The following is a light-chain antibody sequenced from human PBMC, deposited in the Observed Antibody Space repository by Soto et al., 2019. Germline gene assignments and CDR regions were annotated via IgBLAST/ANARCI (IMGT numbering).Light chain of an antibody. CDR2: GAS. J-gene: IGKJ5*01. V-gene: IGKV1-12*01. Sequence: DIQMTQSPSPLSASVGDRVTITCRASQGISTWLAWYQQKAGKAPNLLIYGASNLRSGVPSRFSGSGSGTNFTLTISSLQPEDFATYYCQQANSFPITFGQGTRLEIK. CDR1: QGISTW. CDR3: QQANSFPIT.